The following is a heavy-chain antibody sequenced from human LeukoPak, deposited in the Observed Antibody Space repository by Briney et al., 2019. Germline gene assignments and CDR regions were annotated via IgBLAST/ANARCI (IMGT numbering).Heavy chain of an antibody. Sequence: GGSLRLSCAASGFPFSSYWMSWVRQAPGKGLEWGANIMQDGSDRYYVDSVKGRFTISRDNAKNPLYFELNSLRGYDTALYYFARLNGMTGFDYWGQGTLVPVSS. CDR3: ARLNGMTGFDY. D-gene: IGHD1-1*01. J-gene: IGHJ4*02. V-gene: IGHV3-7*01. CDR2: IMQDGSDR. CDR1: GFPFSSYW.